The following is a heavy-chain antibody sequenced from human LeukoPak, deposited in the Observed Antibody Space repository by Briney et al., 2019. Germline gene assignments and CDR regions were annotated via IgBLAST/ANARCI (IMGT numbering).Heavy chain of an antibody. CDR3: ARGSRGAFDI. V-gene: IGHV3-53*01. CDR1: GFTVSINY. Sequence: GGSLRLSCAASGFTVSINYMNWVRQAPGKGLEWVSLIHSDGTTYYADSVKGRFTISRDNSKNTLYLQMNSLRAEDTAVYYCARGSRGAFDIWGQGTMVTVSS. CDR2: IHSDGTT. J-gene: IGHJ3*02.